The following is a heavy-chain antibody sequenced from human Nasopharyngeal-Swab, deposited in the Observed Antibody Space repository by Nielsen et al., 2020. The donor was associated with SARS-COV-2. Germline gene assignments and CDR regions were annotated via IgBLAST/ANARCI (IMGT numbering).Heavy chain of an antibody. CDR1: GFTFTTYG. D-gene: IGHD3-9*01. CDR2: ISISGGHT. CDR3: AKQFYDSLTDWVFDS. J-gene: IGHJ4*02. Sequence: GGSLRLSCAASGFTFTTYGMSWVRKAPGKGLEWVSGISISGGHTYYSDSVKGRFTISRDNSKNTLYLQMNSLRAEDTAVYHCAKQFYDSLTDWVFDSWGQGTLVTVSS. V-gene: IGHV3-23*01.